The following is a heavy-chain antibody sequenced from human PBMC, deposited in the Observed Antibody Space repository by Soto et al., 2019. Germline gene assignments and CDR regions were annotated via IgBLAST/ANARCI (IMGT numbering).Heavy chain of an antibody. CDR3: ARSHIVPCLFMYPYDY. Sequence: SETLSLTCTVSGASISSSSFYWGWIRQPPGKGIESIANIYYDGSTYYNPSLKSRVTISFDTSKNQFSLKLSSVTAADTVVYYCARSHIVPCLFMYPYDYWGQGTPVTVSS. V-gene: IGHV4-39*01. CDR2: IYYDGST. J-gene: IGHJ4*02. D-gene: IGHD2-2*01. CDR1: GASISSSSFY.